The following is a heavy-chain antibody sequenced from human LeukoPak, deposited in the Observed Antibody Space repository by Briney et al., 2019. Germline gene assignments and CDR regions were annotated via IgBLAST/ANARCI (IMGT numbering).Heavy chain of an antibody. J-gene: IGHJ4*02. V-gene: IGHV1-46*01. CDR2: INPSGGST. CDR1: GYTFTSYY. Sequence: ASVKVSCKASGYTFTSYYMHWVRQAPGQGLEWMGIINPSGGSTSYAQKFQGRVTMTRDTSTSTAYMELRSLRSDDTAVYYCARDGGGGYSSGWYDYWGQGTLVTVSS. D-gene: IGHD6-19*01. CDR3: ARDGGGGYSSGWYDY.